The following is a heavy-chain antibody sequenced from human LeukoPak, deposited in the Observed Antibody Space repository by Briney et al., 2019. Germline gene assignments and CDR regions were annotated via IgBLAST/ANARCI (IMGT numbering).Heavy chain of an antibody. CDR2: IIPIFGTA. Sequence: GASVKVSCKASGGTFSSYAISWVRQAPGQGLEWMGGIIPIFGTANYAQKFQGRVTITADKSTSTAYMELRSLRSDDTAVYYCAYLPGYSSGWYAAFDIWGQGTMVTVSS. CDR3: AYLPGYSSGWYAAFDI. CDR1: GGTFSSYA. D-gene: IGHD6-19*01. V-gene: IGHV1-69*06. J-gene: IGHJ3*02.